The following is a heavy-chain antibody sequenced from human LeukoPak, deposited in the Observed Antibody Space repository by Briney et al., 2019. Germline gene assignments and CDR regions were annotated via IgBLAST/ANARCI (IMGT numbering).Heavy chain of an antibody. Sequence: PSETLSLTCAVYGGSFSGYYWSWLRQPPGKGLEWIGEINHSGSTNYNPSLKGRVTISVDTSKNQFSLKLSSVTAADTAVYYCARRFEGYYDSSGYYYGGGYFDYWGQGTLVTVSS. V-gene: IGHV4-34*01. J-gene: IGHJ4*02. CDR2: INHSGST. CDR1: GGSFSGYY. D-gene: IGHD3-22*01. CDR3: ARRFEGYYDSSGYYYGGGYFDY.